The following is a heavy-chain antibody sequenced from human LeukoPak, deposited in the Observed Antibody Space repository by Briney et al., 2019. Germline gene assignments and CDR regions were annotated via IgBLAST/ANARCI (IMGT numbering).Heavy chain of an antibody. Sequence: GGSLTLSCAASGFTFSSYAMSWVRQAPGKGLEWVSVISGGGGSTYYADSVKGRFTISRDNSKNTLYLQMNCLRAEDTAVYYCAKRPGYCSSTSCYSEFGAFDVWGQGTMVTVSS. D-gene: IGHD2-2*01. CDR1: GFTFSSYA. J-gene: IGHJ3*01. CDR2: ISGGGGST. V-gene: IGHV3-23*01. CDR3: AKRPGYCSSTSCYSEFGAFDV.